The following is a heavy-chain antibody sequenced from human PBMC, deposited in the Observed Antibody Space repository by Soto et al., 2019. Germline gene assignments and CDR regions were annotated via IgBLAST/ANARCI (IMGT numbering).Heavy chain of an antibody. CDR1: GGSISSYY. CDR3: ARALPIWHQLGSLPIALDY. CDR2: IYYSGST. D-gene: IGHD6-13*01. Sequence: SETLSLTCTVSGGSISSYYWSWIRQPPGKGLEWIGYIYYSGSTNYNPSLKSRVTISVDTSKNQFSLKLSSVTAADTAVYYCARALPIWHQLGSLPIALDYWGQGTLVTVSS. J-gene: IGHJ4*02. V-gene: IGHV4-59*01.